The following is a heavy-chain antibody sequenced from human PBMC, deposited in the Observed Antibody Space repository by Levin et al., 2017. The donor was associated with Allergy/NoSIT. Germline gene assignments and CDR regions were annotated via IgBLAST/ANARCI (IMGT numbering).Heavy chain of an antibody. J-gene: IGHJ4*02. Sequence: HPGGSLRLSCAASGFTFSGSAMHWVRQASGKGLEWVGRIRSKANSYATAYAASVKGRFTISRDDSKNTAYLQMNSLKTEDTAVYYCTRHQYYYDSSGYTLSDYWGQGTLVTVSS. CDR3: TRHQYYYDSSGYTLSDY. V-gene: IGHV3-73*01. CDR2: IRSKANSYAT. CDR1: GFTFSGSA. D-gene: IGHD3-22*01.